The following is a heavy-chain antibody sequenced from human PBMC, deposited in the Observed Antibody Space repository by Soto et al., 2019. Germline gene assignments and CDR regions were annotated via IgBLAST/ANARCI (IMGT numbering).Heavy chain of an antibody. V-gene: IGHV4-59*01. J-gene: IGHJ3*02. CDR3: ARRYGGAFDI. CDR1: GGAISGYH. CDR2: IYYSGST. D-gene: IGHD4-17*01. Sequence: SETLSLTCRISGGAISGYHWNWIRQTPGKGVEWIGYIYYSGSTNYNPSLKSRVTISVDMSKNQFSLKLSSVTAADTAVYYCARRYGGAFDIWGQGTMVT.